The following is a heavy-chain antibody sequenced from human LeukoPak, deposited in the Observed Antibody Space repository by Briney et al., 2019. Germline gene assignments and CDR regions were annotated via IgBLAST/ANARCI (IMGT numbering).Heavy chain of an antibody. Sequence: PGGSLRLSCAASGFTFSSYSMNWVRQAPGKGLEWVSYISSSSSTIYYADSVKGRFTISRDNAKNSLNLQMNSLRAEDTAVYYCARGNLRILEGDDVDYWGQGTLVTVSS. D-gene: IGHD3-3*01. V-gene: IGHV3-48*01. CDR1: GFTFSSYS. CDR2: ISSSSSTI. CDR3: ARGNLRILEGDDVDY. J-gene: IGHJ4*02.